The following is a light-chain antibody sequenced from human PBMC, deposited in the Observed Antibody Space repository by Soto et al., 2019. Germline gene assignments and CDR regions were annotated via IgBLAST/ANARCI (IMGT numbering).Light chain of an antibody. V-gene: IGLV2-23*02. CDR3: SSYAGGGTSRV. J-gene: IGLJ1*01. CDR1: SGDIGSYNR. Sequence: QSALTQPASVSGSPGQSITISCTGTSGDIGSYNRVSWYQQHPGKAPKLIIYEVTDRPSGVSNRFSGSKSGNTASLTISGLQAEDEAEYYCSSYAGGGTSRVFGTGTKLTVL. CDR2: EVT.